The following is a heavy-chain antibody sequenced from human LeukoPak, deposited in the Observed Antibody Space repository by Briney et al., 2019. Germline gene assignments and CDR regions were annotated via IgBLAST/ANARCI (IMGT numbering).Heavy chain of an antibody. CDR1: GGSISSYY. V-gene: IGHV4-59*01. J-gene: IGHJ4*02. D-gene: IGHD2-15*01. CDR2: IYYSGST. Sequence: PSETLSLTCTVSGGSISSYYWSWIRQPPAKGLEWIGYIYYSGSTNYNPSLKSRVTISVDTSKNQFSLKLSSVTAADTAGYYCARVYGGKPAIDYWGQGTLVTVSS. CDR3: ARVYGGKPAIDY.